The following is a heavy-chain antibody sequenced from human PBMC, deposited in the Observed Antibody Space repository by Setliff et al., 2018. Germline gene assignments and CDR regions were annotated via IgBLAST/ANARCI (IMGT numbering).Heavy chain of an antibody. CDR3: AREQWLDPPGYYYMDV. CDR2: IYIGGSA. V-gene: IGHV4-4*07. Sequence: SETLSLTCTVSGGSISSYYWNWIRQPAGKGLKWIGHIYIGGSANYNPSLKSRVTMSIDTSKNQFSLKLNSVTAADMAVYYCAREQWLDPPGYYYMDVWAKGTTVTVSS. D-gene: IGHD6-19*01. J-gene: IGHJ6*03. CDR1: GGSISSYY.